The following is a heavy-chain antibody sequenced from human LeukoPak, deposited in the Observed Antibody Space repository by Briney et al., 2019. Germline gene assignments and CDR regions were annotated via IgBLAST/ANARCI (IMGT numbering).Heavy chain of an antibody. J-gene: IGHJ4*02. CDR1: GYRFTTQW. CDR3: AKRGDGYNWFDY. D-gene: IGHD5-24*01. Sequence: GESLKISCKGSGYRFTTQWIGWVRQMSGKGLEWMGSIYPGDSDTRYSPSFQGQVIISVDKSISTAYLQWSSLKASDTAMYFCAKRGDGYNWFDYWGRGTLVTFSS. V-gene: IGHV5-51*01. CDR2: IYPGDSDT.